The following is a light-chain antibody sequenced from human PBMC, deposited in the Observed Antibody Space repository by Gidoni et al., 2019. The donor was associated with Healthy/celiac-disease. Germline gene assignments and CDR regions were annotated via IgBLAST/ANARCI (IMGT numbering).Light chain of an antibody. CDR3: QQYNSYSGYT. CDR2: KVS. Sequence: DTQLTQSPSTLSASVGDRVTITCRASQSISSWLAWYQQKPGKAPKLLIYKVSSLDSGVPSRFSGSGSGTEFTLTISSLQPDDFATYYCQQYNSYSGYTFGQGTKLEIK. V-gene: IGKV1-5*03. J-gene: IGKJ2*01. CDR1: QSISSW.